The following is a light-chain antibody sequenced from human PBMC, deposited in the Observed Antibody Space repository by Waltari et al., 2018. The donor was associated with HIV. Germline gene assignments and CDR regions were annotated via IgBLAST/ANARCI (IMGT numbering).Light chain of an antibody. Sequence: EIVLTQSPAILSVSPGETATLPCRARQSVQEFLAWYQRRPGQVPRLVVYDASKRAAGVPDRFSGSGFGTDFTLTISGLEPEDVAFYYCQHRTTWPPTFGGGTRVEIE. J-gene: IGKJ4*01. CDR1: QSVQEF. CDR3: QHRTTWPPT. V-gene: IGKV3-11*01. CDR2: DAS.